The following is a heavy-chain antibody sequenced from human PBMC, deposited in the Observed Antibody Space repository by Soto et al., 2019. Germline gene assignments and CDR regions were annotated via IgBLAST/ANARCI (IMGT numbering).Heavy chain of an antibody. D-gene: IGHD3-3*01. J-gene: IGHJ4*02. CDR3: AAGSGYYNFLAH. CDR2: IYYVGRP. V-gene: IGHV4-61*01. CDR1: GVSVSSGSYY. Sequence: SETLSLTCTVSGVSVSSGSYYWSWIRQPPGKGLEWIGNIYYVGRPNYNPSLKSRVTISVNTSKNQFSLKLTSVTAADTAVYYCAAGSGYYNFLAHWGLGTLVTVSS.